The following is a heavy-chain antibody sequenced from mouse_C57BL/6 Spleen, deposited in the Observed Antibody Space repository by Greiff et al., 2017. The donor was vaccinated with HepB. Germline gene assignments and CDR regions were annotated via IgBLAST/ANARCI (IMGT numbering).Heavy chain of an antibody. Sequence: QVQLKQSGAELVKPGASVKISCKASGYAFSSYWMNWVKQRPGKGLEWIGQIYPGDGDTNYNGKFKGKATLTADKSSSTAYMQLSSLTSEDSAVYFCARWETDRYFDYWGQGTTLTVSS. CDR1: GYAFSSYW. CDR3: ARWETDRYFDY. J-gene: IGHJ2*01. V-gene: IGHV1-80*01. CDR2: IYPGDGDT. D-gene: IGHD4-1*01.